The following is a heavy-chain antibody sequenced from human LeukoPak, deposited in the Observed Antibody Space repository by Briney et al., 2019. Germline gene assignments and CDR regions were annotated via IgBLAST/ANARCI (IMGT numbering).Heavy chain of an antibody. CDR2: IFADGNT. J-gene: IGHJ4*02. CDR3: ARAVAATRSFDF. D-gene: IGHD6-19*01. CDR1: GFTVSTNY. Sequence: GGSLRLSCAASGFTVSTNYMTWVRQAPGKGLEWVSLIFADGNTFYADSVKGRFTISRDNSKNTLLLQVNSLRAEDTAMYYCARAVAATRSFDFWGQGTLVTVSS. V-gene: IGHV3-66*01.